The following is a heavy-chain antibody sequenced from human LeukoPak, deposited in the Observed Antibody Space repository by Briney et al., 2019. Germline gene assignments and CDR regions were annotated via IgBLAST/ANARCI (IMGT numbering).Heavy chain of an antibody. D-gene: IGHD3-10*01. J-gene: IGHJ4*02. Sequence: ASVRVSCKASGYTFTSYGISWVRQAPGQGLEWMGWISAYNGNTNYAQKLQGRVTMTTDTSTSTAYMELRSLRSDDTAVYYCAREPQVRGATDYWGQGTLVTVSS. CDR1: GYTFTSYG. CDR2: ISAYNGNT. CDR3: AREPQVRGATDY. V-gene: IGHV1-18*01.